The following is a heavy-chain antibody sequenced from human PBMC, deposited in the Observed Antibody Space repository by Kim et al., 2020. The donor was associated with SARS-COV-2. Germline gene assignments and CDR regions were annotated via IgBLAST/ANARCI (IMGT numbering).Heavy chain of an antibody. V-gene: IGHV3-7*01. CDR3: ARGEGWEPLPFDY. D-gene: IGHD1-26*01. J-gene: IGHJ4*02. Sequence: YVDSVKGRFTISRDNAKNSLYLQMNSLRADDTAVYYCARGEGWEPLPFDYWGQGTLVTVSS.